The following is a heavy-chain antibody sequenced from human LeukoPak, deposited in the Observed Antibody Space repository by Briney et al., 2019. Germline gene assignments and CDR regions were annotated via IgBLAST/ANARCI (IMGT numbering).Heavy chain of an antibody. CDR2: IYYSGST. Sequence: SETLSLTCAVYGGSFSGYYWSWIRQPPGKGLEWIGYIYYSGSTNYNPSLKSRVTISVDTSKNQFSLKLSSVTAADTAVYYCARVDFRCSGGSCYINYFDYWGQGTLVTVSS. V-gene: IGHV4-59*01. D-gene: IGHD2-15*01. CDR1: GGSFSGYY. CDR3: ARVDFRCSGGSCYINYFDY. J-gene: IGHJ4*02.